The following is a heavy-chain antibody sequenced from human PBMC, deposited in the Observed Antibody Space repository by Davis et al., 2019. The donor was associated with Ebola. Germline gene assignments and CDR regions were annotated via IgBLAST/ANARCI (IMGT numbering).Heavy chain of an antibody. CDR3: ARDKRSSWYGGMDV. V-gene: IGHV3-21*04. J-gene: IGHJ6*02. CDR1: GCASGGTS. D-gene: IGHD6-19*01. CDR2: ISSSIYM. Sequence: PGGSLSLSCNFSGCASGGTSMNRVGQEHGTVPDWIWPISSSIYMYVADSVMGRFTISRDNAKNTLYLQMNSLRAEDTAVYYCARDKRSSWYGGMDVWGQGTTVTVSS.